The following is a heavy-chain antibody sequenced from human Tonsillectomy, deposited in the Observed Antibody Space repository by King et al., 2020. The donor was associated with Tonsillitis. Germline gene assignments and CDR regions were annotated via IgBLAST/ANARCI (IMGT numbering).Heavy chain of an antibody. CDR2: IYYSGST. CDR1: GGSISSSSYY. Sequence: QLQESGPGLVKPSETLSLTCTVSGGSISSSSYYWGWIRQPPGKGLEWIGSIYYSGSTYYNPSLKSRVTISVDTSKNQFSLKLSYLTAADTAVYYCARRVAVAGFDYWGQGTLVTVSS. V-gene: IGHV4-39*01. CDR3: ARRVAVAGFDY. D-gene: IGHD6-19*01. J-gene: IGHJ4*02.